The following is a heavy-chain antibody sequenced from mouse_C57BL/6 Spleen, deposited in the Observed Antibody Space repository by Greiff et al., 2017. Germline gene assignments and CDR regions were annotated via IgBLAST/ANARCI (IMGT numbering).Heavy chain of an antibody. Sequence: EVHLVESGGGLVQPGGSLSLSCAASGFTFTDYYMSWVRQPPGKALEWLGFIRNKANGYTTEYSASVKGRFTISRDNSQSILHLQMNALRAEDSATYYCARSSTVVAPYWYFDVWGTGTTVTVSS. CDR1: GFTFTDYY. CDR2: IRNKANGYTT. V-gene: IGHV7-3*01. J-gene: IGHJ1*03. D-gene: IGHD1-1*01. CDR3: ARSSTVVAPYWYFDV.